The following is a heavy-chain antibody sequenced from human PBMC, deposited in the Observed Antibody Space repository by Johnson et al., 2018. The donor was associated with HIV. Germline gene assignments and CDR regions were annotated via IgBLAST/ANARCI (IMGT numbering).Heavy chain of an antibody. J-gene: IGHJ3*02. CDR2: IKQDGSEK. CDR3: ARGGASNYDILTGYYVDAFDI. CDR1: GFTFSSYW. D-gene: IGHD3-9*01. Sequence: VQLVESGGGLVQPGGSLRLSCAASGFTFSSYWMSWVRQAPGKGLEWVANIKQDGSEKYYVDSVKGRFTISRDNAKNSLYLQMNSLRGDDTAVYYCARGGASNYDILTGYYVDAFDIWGQGTMVTVSS. V-gene: IGHV3-7*05.